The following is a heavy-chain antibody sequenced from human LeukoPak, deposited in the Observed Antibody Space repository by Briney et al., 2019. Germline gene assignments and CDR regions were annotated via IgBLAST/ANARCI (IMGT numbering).Heavy chain of an antibody. Sequence: GGSLRLSCAASGFTFSNYAMTWVRQAPGKGLEWVSTLSGSGGSTYFADSVKGRFTISRDNSKNTLYLQMNSLRAEDTAVYYCRRDLDYWGQGTLVTVSS. CDR2: LSGSGGST. J-gene: IGHJ4*02. CDR3: RRDLDY. CDR1: GFTFSNYA. V-gene: IGHV3-23*01.